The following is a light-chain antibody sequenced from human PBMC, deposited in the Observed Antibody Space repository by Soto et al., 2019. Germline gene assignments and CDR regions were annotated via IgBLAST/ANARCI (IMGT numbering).Light chain of an antibody. Sequence: NFMLTQPHSVSESPGKTVTISCTGSSGSIASNYVQWYQQRPGSAPTTVINEDNQRPSGVPDRFSGSIDSSSNSASLTISGLETEDEADYYCQSYDSSNLAVFGGGTQLTVL. J-gene: IGLJ7*01. CDR3: QSYDSSNLAV. V-gene: IGLV6-57*02. CDR1: SGSIASNY. CDR2: EDN.